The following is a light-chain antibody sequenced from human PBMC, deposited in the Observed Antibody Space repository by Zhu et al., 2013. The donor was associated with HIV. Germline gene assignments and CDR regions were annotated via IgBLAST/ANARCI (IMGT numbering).Light chain of an antibody. CDR2: GAS. Sequence: DIVLTQSPATLSLSPGERATLSCRASQSMSSNFLAWYQQKPGQAPRLLIYGASTRATGIPARFSGSGSGTEFTLTISSLQPEDFATYYCLQYNSYPLTFGGGTKVEI. CDR3: LQYNSYPLT. CDR1: QSMSSN. J-gene: IGKJ4*01. V-gene: IGKV3-15*01.